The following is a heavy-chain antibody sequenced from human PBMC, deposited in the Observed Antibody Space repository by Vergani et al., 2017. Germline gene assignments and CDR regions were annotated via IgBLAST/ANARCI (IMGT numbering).Heavy chain of an antibody. Sequence: QVNLVQSGAEVKKPGASVKVSCKASGYTFTNYYIHWVRQAPGQGLEWMGIINPNSGTTKYKQKFQGRVTMIRDTSTSTVYMELSSLRSEDTAVYYCAXGYYDSSATDAFDIWGQGTMVTVSS. D-gene: IGHD3-22*01. V-gene: IGHV1-46*01. CDR2: INPNSGTT. CDR3: AXGYYDSSATDAFDI. J-gene: IGHJ3*02. CDR1: GYTFTNYY.